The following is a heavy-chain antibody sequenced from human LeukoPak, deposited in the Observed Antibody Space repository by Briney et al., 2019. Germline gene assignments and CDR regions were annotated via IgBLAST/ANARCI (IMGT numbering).Heavy chain of an antibody. CDR3: TRYSGAHRIIDY. CDR2: ISSSSSYI. J-gene: IGHJ4*02. V-gene: IGHV3-21*01. Sequence: GGSLRLSCAASGFTFSSYSMNWVRQAPGKGLEWVSSISSSSSYIYYADSVKGRFTISRDNAKNSLYLQMNSLRVEDTAVYYCTRYSGAHRIIDYWGQGTLVTVSS. D-gene: IGHD1-26*01. CDR1: GFTFSSYS.